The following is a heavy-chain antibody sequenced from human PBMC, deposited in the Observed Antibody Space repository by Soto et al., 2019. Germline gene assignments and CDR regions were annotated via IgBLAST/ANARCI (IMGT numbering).Heavy chain of an antibody. CDR1: GGTFSSYA. D-gene: IGHD5-12*01. Sequence: QVQLVQSGAEVKKPGSSVKVSCKASGGTFSSYAISWVRQAPGQGLEWMGGIIPIFGTANYAQKFQGRVTITADKSTSTAYMELSSLRSEDTAVYYCASAAVEYPSTIPNWFDPWGQRTLVTVSS. CDR3: ASAAVEYPSTIPNWFDP. CDR2: IIPIFGTA. J-gene: IGHJ5*02. V-gene: IGHV1-69*06.